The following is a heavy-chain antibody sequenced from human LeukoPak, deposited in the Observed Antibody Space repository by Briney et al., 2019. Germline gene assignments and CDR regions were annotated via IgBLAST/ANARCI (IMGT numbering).Heavy chain of an antibody. CDR1: GFTFSSYA. Sequence: LPGGSLRLSCAASGFTFSSYAMSWVRQAPGKGLEWVSTITTSGGTYYADSLKGRFTISRDTSKNTLYLQTNSLRAEDTAVYYCPKRGRYYFDQWGQGTLVTVSS. V-gene: IGHV3-23*01. CDR2: ITTSGGT. J-gene: IGHJ4*02. CDR3: PKRGRYYFDQ.